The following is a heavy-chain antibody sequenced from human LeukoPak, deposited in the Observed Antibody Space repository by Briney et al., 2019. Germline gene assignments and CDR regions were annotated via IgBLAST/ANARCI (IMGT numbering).Heavy chain of an antibody. CDR1: GGSISSSSYY. D-gene: IGHD3-22*01. CDR2: IYYSGST. Sequence: SETLSLTCTVSGGSISSSSYYWGWIRQPPEKGLEWIGSIYYSGSTYYNPSLKSRVTISVDTSKNQFSLKLSSVTAADTAVYYCARFPDYYYDSSGAGDYWGQGTLVTVSS. CDR3: ARFPDYYYDSSGAGDY. V-gene: IGHV4-39*01. J-gene: IGHJ4*02.